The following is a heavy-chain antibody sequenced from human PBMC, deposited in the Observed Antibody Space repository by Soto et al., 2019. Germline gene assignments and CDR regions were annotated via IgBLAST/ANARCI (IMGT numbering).Heavy chain of an antibody. D-gene: IGHD3-9*01. Sequence: QVQLVESGGGLVKPGGSLRLSCAASGFTFSDYYMSWVRQAPGKGLEWASYISSSGSTINYADSVKGRFTISRDNAKNSLFLQMNSLRAEDTAVYYCARVGDYDVLTGFSPFDCWGQGTLVTVSS. V-gene: IGHV3-11*01. CDR3: ARVGDYDVLTGFSPFDC. J-gene: IGHJ4*02. CDR1: GFTFSDYY. CDR2: ISSSGSTI.